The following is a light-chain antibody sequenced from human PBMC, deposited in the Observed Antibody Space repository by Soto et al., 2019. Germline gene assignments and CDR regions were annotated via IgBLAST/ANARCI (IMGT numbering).Light chain of an antibody. V-gene: IGLV2-14*01. CDR3: TSYTSSLTLV. J-gene: IGLJ3*02. CDR2: DVI. CDR1: SSDVGGYNY. Sequence: QSALTQPASVSGSPGQSITISCTGSSSDVGGYNYVSWYQHHPGKAPKLIIYDVINRPSGVSNRFSGSKSGNTASLTISRLQAEDEADYYCTSYTSSLTLVFGGGTKLTV.